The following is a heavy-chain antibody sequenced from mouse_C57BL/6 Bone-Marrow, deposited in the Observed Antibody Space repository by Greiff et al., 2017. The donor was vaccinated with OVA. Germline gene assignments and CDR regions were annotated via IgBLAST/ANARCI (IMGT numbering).Heavy chain of an antibody. Sequence: EVQVVESEGGLVQPGSSMKLSCTASGFTFSDYYMAWVRQVPEKGLEWVANINYDGSSTYYLDSLKSRFIISRDNAKNILYLQMSSLKSEDTATYYCARSYYGFAYWGQGTLVTVSA. D-gene: IGHD1-1*01. V-gene: IGHV5-16*01. CDR2: INYDGSST. J-gene: IGHJ3*01. CDR3: ARSYYGFAY. CDR1: GFTFSDYY.